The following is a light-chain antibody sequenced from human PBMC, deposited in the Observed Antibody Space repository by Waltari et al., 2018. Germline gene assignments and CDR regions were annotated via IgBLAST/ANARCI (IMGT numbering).Light chain of an antibody. V-gene: IGLV2-14*03. Sequence: QSALTQPASVSGSPGQSITISCTGTSSDVGGYNSVPWYQQHPGKAPKLMIYDVTNRPSGVSNRFSGSKSGNTASLTISGLQAEDEAHYYCSSYTSSSTLVVFGGGTKLTVL. CDR1: SSDVGGYNS. CDR3: SSYTSSSTLVV. J-gene: IGLJ2*01. CDR2: DVT.